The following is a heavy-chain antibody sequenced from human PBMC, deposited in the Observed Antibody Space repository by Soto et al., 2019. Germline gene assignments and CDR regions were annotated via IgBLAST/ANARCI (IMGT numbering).Heavy chain of an antibody. D-gene: IGHD6-13*01. CDR1: GFSFSDYG. Sequence: QVHLVESGGGVVQPGTSLRLSCAASGFSFSDYGMHWVRQAPGKGLEWLTIIWFDASHEYYADSVKGRFTISRDNSNTTLYLQMNSLTADDTAVYFCARDQGRATADGPLGNGLDVWGQGTAVTVSS. J-gene: IGHJ6*02. CDR2: IWFDASHE. V-gene: IGHV3-33*01. CDR3: ARDQGRATADGPLGNGLDV.